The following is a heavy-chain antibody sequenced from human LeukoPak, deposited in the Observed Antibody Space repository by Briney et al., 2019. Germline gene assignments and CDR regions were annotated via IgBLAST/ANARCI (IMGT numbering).Heavy chain of an antibody. V-gene: IGHV3-23*01. J-gene: IGHJ4*02. D-gene: IGHD1-26*01. CDR1: EFTFSSYA. Sequence: GGSLRLSCAASEFTFSSYAMNWVRQAPGKGLEWVSAISGGGGSTYYADSVKGRFTISRDNSKNTLYLQMNSLRAEDTALYYCAKSYSGSYDNYFDYWGQGTLVIVSS. CDR2: ISGGGGST. CDR3: AKSYSGSYDNYFDY.